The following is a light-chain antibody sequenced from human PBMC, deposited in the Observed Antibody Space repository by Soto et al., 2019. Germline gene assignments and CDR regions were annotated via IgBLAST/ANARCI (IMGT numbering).Light chain of an antibody. CDR2: EVT. V-gene: IGLV2-8*01. CDR3: SSYAGTNNLRV. J-gene: IGLJ2*01. Sequence: QFALTQPPSASGSPGQSVTISCTGTSSDIGGYNYVSWYQQHPGKAPKLIIYEVTKRPTGVPDRFSGSKSGNTASLTVSGLQAEDEADYYCSSYAGTNNLRVFGGGTKVTVL. CDR1: SSDIGGYNY.